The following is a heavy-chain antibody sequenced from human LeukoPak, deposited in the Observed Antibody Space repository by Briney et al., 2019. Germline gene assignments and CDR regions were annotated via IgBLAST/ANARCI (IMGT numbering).Heavy chain of an antibody. CDR1: GYTFPSYY. D-gene: IGHD3-22*01. Sequence: ASVKVSCKTSGYTFPSYYIHWVRQAPGQGLEWMARINPSAGNTNYAPKFQGRVTSTRDTSTATVYMELSSLNSKDTAVYYCARDTGWDFISSVDYWGQGTLVTVSS. CDR2: INPSAGNT. V-gene: IGHV1-46*03. J-gene: IGHJ4*02. CDR3: ARDTGWDFISSVDY.